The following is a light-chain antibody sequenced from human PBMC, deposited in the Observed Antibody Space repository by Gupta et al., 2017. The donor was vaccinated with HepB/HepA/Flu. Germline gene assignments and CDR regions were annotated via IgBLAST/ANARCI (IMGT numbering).Light chain of an antibody. Sequence: QSALIQPPSVSGSPGQSVTISCTGTSSDVGSQGYVSWYQQHPGTVPKPVIYNVKTQPSGVPDRFSGSKSGNTASMIISGLQAEDEADYEGFAYTSSATYGLFGGGTKLTVL. CDR2: NVK. CDR1: SSDVGSQGY. J-gene: IGLJ2*01. V-gene: IGLV2-5*01. CDR3: FAYTSSATYGL.